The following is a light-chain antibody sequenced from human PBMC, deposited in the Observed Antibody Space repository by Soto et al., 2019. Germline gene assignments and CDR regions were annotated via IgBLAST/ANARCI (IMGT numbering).Light chain of an antibody. V-gene: IGKV3-11*01. CDR3: LQRNVWLRS. J-gene: IGKJ5*01. Sequence: DIVLTQSPGTLSLSPGERATLSCRASQVVTNFAWYQQKPGQAPRLLIYDVSKRATGIPARFSGSGSGADSTLTISSLEPEDFGVYYWLQRNVWLRSFGQGTRLEIK. CDR1: QVVTN. CDR2: DVS.